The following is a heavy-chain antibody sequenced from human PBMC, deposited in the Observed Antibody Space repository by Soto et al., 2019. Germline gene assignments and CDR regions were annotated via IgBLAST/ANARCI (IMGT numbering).Heavy chain of an antibody. CDR3: GRRLPLGVCYTCNWLDP. V-gene: IGHV4-34*01. CDR2: INHSGST. D-gene: IGHD2-8*01. CDR1: GGSFSGYY. Sequence: PSETLSLTCAVYGGSFSGYYWSWIRQPPGKGLEWIGEINHSGSTNYNPSLKSRVTISVDTSKNQFSLKLSSVTAADTAVYYCGRRLPLGVCYTCNWLDPWGQGTLVTVSS. J-gene: IGHJ5*02.